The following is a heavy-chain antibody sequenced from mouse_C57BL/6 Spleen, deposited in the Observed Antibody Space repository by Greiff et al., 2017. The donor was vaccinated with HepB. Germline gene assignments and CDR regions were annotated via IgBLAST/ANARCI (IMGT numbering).Heavy chain of an antibody. V-gene: IGHV1-15*01. CDR2: IDPETGGN. D-gene: IGHD2-2*01. J-gene: IGHJ4*01. Sequence: QVQLQQSGAELVRPGASVTLSCKASGYTFTDYEMHWVKQTPVHGLEWIGAIDPETGGNAYNQKFKGKAILTADKSSSTAYMELRSLTSEDSAVYYCTRKMGYLYAMDYWGQGTSVTVSS. CDR3: TRKMGYLYAMDY. CDR1: GYTFTDYE.